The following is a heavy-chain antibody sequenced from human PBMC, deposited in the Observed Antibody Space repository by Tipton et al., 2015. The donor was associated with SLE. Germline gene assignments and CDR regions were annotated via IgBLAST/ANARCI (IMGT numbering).Heavy chain of an antibody. CDR1: GGSVSSGSYY. D-gene: IGHD1-26*01. CDR3: ARDCGGSYLPLGEYYGMDV. J-gene: IGHJ6*02. V-gene: IGHV4-39*07. Sequence: TLSLTCTVSGGSVSSGSYYWGWIRQPPGKGLEWIGSIYYSGSTYYNPSLKSRVTISVDTSKNQFSLKLSSVTAADTAVYYCARDCGGSYLPLGEYYGMDVWGQGTTVTVSS. CDR2: IYYSGST.